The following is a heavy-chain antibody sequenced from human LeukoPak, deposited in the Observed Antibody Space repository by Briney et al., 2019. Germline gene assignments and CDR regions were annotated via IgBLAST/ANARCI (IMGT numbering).Heavy chain of an antibody. CDR2: IYYSGST. J-gene: IGHJ4*02. V-gene: IGHV4-31*03. Sequence: SETLSLTCTVSGGSISSGGYYWSWIRQHPGKGLEWIGYIYYSGSTYYNPSLKSRVTISVDTSKNQFSLKLSSVTAADTAVYYCARSVNRSSWSNYYFDYWGQGTLVTVSS. CDR3: ARSVNRSSWSNYYFDY. D-gene: IGHD6-13*01. CDR1: GGSISSGGYY.